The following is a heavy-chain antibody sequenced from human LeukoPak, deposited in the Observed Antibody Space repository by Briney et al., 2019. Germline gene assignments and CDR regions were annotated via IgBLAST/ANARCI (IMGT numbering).Heavy chain of an antibody. D-gene: IGHD1-26*01. V-gene: IGHV4-59*01. CDR1: GPSLSSYY. CDR3: ARDRLVSGCYSLDY. CDR2: IYYSGST. Sequence: SETLSLTYTVSGPSLSSYYWSWIRHPPGKGLESLGYIYYSGSTNYSPSVKSRVTISVDTSKNQYSLKMSSVPAADTAVYYCARDRLVSGCYSLDYWGQGTLVTVSS. J-gene: IGHJ4*02.